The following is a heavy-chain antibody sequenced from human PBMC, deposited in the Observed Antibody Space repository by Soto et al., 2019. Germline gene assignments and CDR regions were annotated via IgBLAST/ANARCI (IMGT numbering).Heavy chain of an antibody. V-gene: IGHV3-7*01. J-gene: IGHJ3*02. CDR3: ARDSSGYSYYYNAFDI. Sequence: GGSLRLSCAASGFTFSSYWMSWVRQAPGKGLEWVANIKQDGSKKYYVDSVKGRFTISRDNAKNSLYLQMNSLRAEDTDVYYGARDSSGYSYYYNAFDIWGQGTMVTVSS. CDR2: IKQDGSKK. CDR1: GFTFSSYW. D-gene: IGHD5-18*01.